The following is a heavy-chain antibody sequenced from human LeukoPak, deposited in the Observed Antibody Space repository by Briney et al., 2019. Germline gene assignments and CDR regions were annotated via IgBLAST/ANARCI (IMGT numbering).Heavy chain of an antibody. CDR2: IYYSGST. CDR1: GGSISSYY. J-gene: IGHJ4*02. Sequence: SETLSPTCTVSGGSISSYYWGWIRQPPGKGLEWIGYIYYSGSTNYNPSLKSRVTISVDTSKNQFSLKLSSVTAADTAVYYCARVHYDILTYYFDYWGQGTLVTVSS. CDR3: ARVHYDILTYYFDY. V-gene: IGHV4-59*01. D-gene: IGHD3-9*01.